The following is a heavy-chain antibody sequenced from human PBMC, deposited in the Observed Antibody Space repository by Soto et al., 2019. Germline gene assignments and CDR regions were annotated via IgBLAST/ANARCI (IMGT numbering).Heavy chain of an antibody. CDR1: GGSISSGGYY. D-gene: IGHD6-13*01. V-gene: IGHV4-31*03. CDR2: IYYSGST. Sequence: TLSLTCTVSGGSISSGGYYWSWIRQHPGKGLEWIGYIYYSGSTYYNPSLKSRVTISVDTSKNQFSLKLSSVTAADTAVYYCARVVREYSSSWPYLYWGQGTLVTVSS. CDR3: ARVVREYSSSWPYLY. J-gene: IGHJ4*02.